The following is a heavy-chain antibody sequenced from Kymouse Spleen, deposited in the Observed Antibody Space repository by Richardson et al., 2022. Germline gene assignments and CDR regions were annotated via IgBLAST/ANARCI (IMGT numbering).Heavy chain of an antibody. D-gene: IGHD6-19*01. CDR3: ARGIAVAGFYYYYGMDV. CDR2: INPNSGGT. V-gene: IGHV1-2*04. Sequence: QVQLVQSGAEVKKPGASVKVSCKASGYTFTGYYMHWVRQAPGQGLEWMGWINPNSGGTNYAQKFQGWVTMTRDTSISTAYMELSRLRSDDTAVYYCARGIAVAGFYYYYGMDVWGQGTTVTVSS. CDR1: GYTFTGYY. J-gene: IGHJ6*02.